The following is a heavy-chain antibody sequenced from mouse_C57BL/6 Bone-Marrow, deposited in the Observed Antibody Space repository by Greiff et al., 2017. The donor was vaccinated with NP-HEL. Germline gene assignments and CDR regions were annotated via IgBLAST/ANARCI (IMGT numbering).Heavy chain of an antibody. CDR2: IDPETGGT. Sequence: QVQLQQSGAELVRPGASVTLSCKASGYTFTDYEMHWVKQTPVHGLEWIGAIDPETGGTAYNQKFKGKAILTADKSSSTAYMELRSLTSEDSAVYYCTGYDGYYVNYYAMDYWGQGTSVTVSS. J-gene: IGHJ4*01. D-gene: IGHD2-3*01. CDR1: GYTFTDYE. CDR3: TGYDGYYVNYYAMDY. V-gene: IGHV1-15*01.